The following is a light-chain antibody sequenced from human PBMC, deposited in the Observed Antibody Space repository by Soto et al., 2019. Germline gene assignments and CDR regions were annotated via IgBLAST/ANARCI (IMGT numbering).Light chain of an antibody. CDR3: SLSDSGIRV. V-gene: IGLV7-46*01. CDR1: TGAVATGHY. Sequence: QAVVTQEPSLTVSPGGTVTLTCGSSTGAVATGHYPYWFQQMPGQAPRTLIYDTNNRHSWTPARFSGSLLGGKPALTLSGAQPEDEADYYCSLSDSGIRVFGGGTQLTVL. J-gene: IGLJ3*02. CDR2: DTN.